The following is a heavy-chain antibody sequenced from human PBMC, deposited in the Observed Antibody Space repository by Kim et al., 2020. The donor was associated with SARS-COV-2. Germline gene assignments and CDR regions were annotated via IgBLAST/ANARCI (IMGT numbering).Heavy chain of an antibody. J-gene: IGHJ4*02. CDR1: GFTFDDYA. Sequence: GGSLRLSCAASGFTFDDYAMHWVRQAPGKGLEWVSGISWNSGSIGYADSVKGRFTISRDNAKNSLYLQMNSLRAEDMALYYCAKCYYGSGSYYDYWGQGTLVTVSS. D-gene: IGHD3-10*01. CDR2: ISWNSGSI. CDR3: AKCYYGSGSYYDY. V-gene: IGHV3-9*03.